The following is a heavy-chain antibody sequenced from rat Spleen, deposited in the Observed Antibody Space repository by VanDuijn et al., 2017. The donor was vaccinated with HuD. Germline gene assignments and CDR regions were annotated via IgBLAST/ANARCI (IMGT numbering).Heavy chain of an antibody. CDR2: ITNSAGST. J-gene: IGHJ3*01. CDR3: ATRDGGYPG. D-gene: IGHD1-11*01. V-gene: IGHV5-25*01. CDR1: GFTFSNYY. Sequence: EVQLVESGGGLVQPGRSMKLSCAASGFTFSNYYMAWIRQAPGKGLEWVASITNSAGSTYYPDSVKGRFTISRDTAENTLYLQMGSLRSEDTATYYCATRDGGYPGWGQGTLVTVSS.